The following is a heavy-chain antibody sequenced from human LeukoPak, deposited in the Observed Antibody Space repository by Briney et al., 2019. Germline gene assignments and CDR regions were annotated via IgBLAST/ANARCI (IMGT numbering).Heavy chain of an antibody. CDR2: ISGSGGST. CDR3: ARRHTILGY. Sequence: GGSLRLSCTASGFTFGDYAMSWVRQAPGKGLELVSAISGSGGSTYYADSVKGRFTISRDNAKNSLYLQMNSLRAEDTAVYYSARRHTILGYWGQGTLVTVSS. D-gene: IGHD3-9*01. J-gene: IGHJ4*02. CDR1: GFTFGDYA. V-gene: IGHV3-23*01.